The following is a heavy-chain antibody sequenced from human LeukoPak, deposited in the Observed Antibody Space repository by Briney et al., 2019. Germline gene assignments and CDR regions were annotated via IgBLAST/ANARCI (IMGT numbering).Heavy chain of an antibody. CDR2: IYYSGST. CDR3: ARSYGSGPQDY. V-gene: IGHV4-59*01. J-gene: IGHJ4*02. D-gene: IGHD3-10*01. CDR1: GGSISSYY. Sequence: PSETLSLTCTVSGGSISSYYWSWIRQPPGKGLEWIGYIYYSGSTNYNPSLKSRVTISVDTSKNQFSLKLSSATAADTAVYYCARSYGSGPQDYWGQGTLVTVSS.